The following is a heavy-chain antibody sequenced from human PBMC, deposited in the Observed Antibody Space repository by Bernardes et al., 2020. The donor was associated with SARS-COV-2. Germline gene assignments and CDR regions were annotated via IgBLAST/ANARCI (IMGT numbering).Heavy chain of an antibody. V-gene: IGHV4-59*01. Sequence: SETLSLTCAVSGDSLSNYFWSWIRQPPGKGLEWIGHISYSGSSNYNPSLKSRVTISVDTSKSQFSLDLRSLSAADTAVYYCAGGRGEVVTLFGVVTGRRYFGLWGQGNLVNVTT. J-gene: IGHJ4*02. CDR3: AGGRGEVVTLFGVVTGRRYFGL. D-gene: IGHD3-3*01. CDR2: ISYSGSS. CDR1: GDSLSNYF.